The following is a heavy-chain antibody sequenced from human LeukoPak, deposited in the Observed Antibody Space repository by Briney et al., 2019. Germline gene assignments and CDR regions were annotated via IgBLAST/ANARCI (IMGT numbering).Heavy chain of an antibody. CDR2: IIPIFGTA. CDR1: GGTFSSYA. CDR3: ARSRCSSTSCYSGGYYYYMDV. V-gene: IGHV1-69*05. J-gene: IGHJ6*03. Sequence: SVKVSCKASGGTFSSYAISWVRQSTGQGLEWMGGIIPIFGTANYAQKFQGRVTITTDESTSTAYMELSSLRSEDTAVYYCARSRCSSTSCYSGGYYYYMDVWGKGTTVTVSS. D-gene: IGHD2-2*01.